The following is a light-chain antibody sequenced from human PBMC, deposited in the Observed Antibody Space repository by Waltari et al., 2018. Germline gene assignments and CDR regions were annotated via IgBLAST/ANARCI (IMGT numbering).Light chain of an antibody. CDR3: SSYAGSNDVA. CDR2: EVS. J-gene: IGLJ2*01. CDR1: SSAVGVVNF. Sequence: QSALTQPTSASGSPGQSVTIPCTGTSSAVGVVNFLPWYQQHPGKAPNLMIYEVSQRPSGVPDRFSGSKSGNTASLTVSGLQAEDEADYYCSSYAGSNDVAFGGGTKLSVL. V-gene: IGLV2-8*01.